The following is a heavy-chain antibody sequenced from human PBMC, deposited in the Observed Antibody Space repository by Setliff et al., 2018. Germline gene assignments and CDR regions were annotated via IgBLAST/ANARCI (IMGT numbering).Heavy chain of an antibody. CDR3: AREGVDTRSSTDYRYYMDV. CDR2: TIPVFGTT. Sequence: SVKVSCKASGGTFSSYGISWVRQAPGQGLEWMGGTIPVFGTTDYSQKFQGRVTIITDESTNTAFMQLSSLRSDDTAVYYCAREGVDTRSSTDYRYYMDVWGKGTAVTVSS. J-gene: IGHJ6*03. V-gene: IGHV1-69*05. D-gene: IGHD5-18*01. CDR1: GGTFSSYG.